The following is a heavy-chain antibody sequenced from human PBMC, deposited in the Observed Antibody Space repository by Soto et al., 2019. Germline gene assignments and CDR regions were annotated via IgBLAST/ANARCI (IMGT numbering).Heavy chain of an antibody. V-gene: IGHV4-30-4*01. D-gene: IGHD2-2*01. Sequence: PSETLSLTCTVSGGSISSGDYYWSWIRQPPGKGLEWIGYIYYSGSTYYNPSLKSRVTISVDTSKNQFSLKLSSVTAADTAVYYCARDRITRYCSSTSCYYYYGMDVWGQGTTVTVSS. CDR2: IYYSGST. CDR3: ARDRITRYCSSTSCYYYYGMDV. CDR1: GGSISSGDYY. J-gene: IGHJ6*02.